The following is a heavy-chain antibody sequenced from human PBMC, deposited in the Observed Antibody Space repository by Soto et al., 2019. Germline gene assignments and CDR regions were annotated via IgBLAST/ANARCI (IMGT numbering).Heavy chain of an antibody. CDR2: IYPGDSDT. V-gene: IGHV5-51*01. Sequence: GDSLKISCKGSGYSFTSYWIGWVRQMPGKGLEWMGIIYPGDSDTRYRPSFQGQVTISADKSISTAYLQWSSLKASDTAMYYCAGGGVRGVITRTRDYYGMDVWGQGT. D-gene: IGHD3-10*01. J-gene: IGHJ6*02. CDR1: GYSFTSYW. CDR3: AGGGVRGVITRTRDYYGMDV.